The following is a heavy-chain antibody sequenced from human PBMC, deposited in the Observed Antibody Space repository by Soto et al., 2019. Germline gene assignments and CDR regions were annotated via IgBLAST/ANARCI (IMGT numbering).Heavy chain of an antibody. J-gene: IGHJ4*02. CDR2: IWYDGSNK. D-gene: IGHD6-19*01. CDR1: GFTFSSYG. CDR3: ARDSPMYIAVAGLIDY. V-gene: IGHV3-33*01. Sequence: QVQLVESGGGVVQPGRSLRLSCAASGFTFSSYGMHWVRQAPGKGLEWVAVIWYDGSNKYYADSVKGRFTISRDNSKNXLYLQRNSLRAEDTAVYYCARDSPMYIAVAGLIDYWGQGTLVTVSS.